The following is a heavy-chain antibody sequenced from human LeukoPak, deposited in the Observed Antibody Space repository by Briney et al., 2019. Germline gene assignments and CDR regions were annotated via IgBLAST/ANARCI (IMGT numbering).Heavy chain of an antibody. J-gene: IGHJ4*02. V-gene: IGHV1-46*01. CDR3: ARSVETANLKN. D-gene: IGHD5-18*01. Sequence: ASVTVSFKPSGYIFTSYYIHWVRQAPGQGREWVGIINPSGGSSYYAQKFQGRGTFTSDVATSTMYIDLRGLISEDTAFYYCARSVETANLKNWGQGTLVSVSS. CDR1: GYIFTSYY. CDR2: INPSGGSS.